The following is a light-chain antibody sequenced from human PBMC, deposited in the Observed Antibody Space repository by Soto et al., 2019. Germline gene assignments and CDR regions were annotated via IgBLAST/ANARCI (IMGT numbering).Light chain of an antibody. J-gene: IGLJ3*02. CDR2: GNS. CDR3: QAYDSSLGGWV. Sequence: QSVLTQPPSVSGAPGQRVTISCTGSSSNIGAGYDVHWYQQLLGTAPKLLIYGNSNRPSGVPDRFSGSKSGTSASLAITGLQAEDEAGYCCQAYDSSLGGWVFGGGTKLTVL. V-gene: IGLV1-40*01. CDR1: SSNIGAGYD.